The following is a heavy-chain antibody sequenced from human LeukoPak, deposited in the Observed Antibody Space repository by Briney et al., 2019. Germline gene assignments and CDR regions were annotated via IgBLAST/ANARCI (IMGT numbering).Heavy chain of an antibody. J-gene: IGHJ6*02. CDR2: INHSGST. CDR3: ARSRFGVVEQSSRYGMDV. Sequence: PSETLSLTCAVYGGSFSGYYWSWIRQPPGKGLEWIGEINHSGSTNYNPSLKSRVTISVDTSKNQFSLKLSSVTAADTAVYYCARSRFGVVEQSSRYGMDVWGQGTTVTVSS. CDR1: GGSFSGYY. D-gene: IGHD2-2*01. V-gene: IGHV4-34*01.